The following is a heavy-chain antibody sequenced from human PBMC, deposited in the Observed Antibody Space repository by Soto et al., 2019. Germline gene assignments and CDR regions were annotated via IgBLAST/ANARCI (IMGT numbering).Heavy chain of an antibody. CDR1: GFNFSSYS. CDR2: ISSSSSYI. V-gene: IGHV3-21*01. Sequence: PGGSLRLSCAASGFNFSSYSMNWVRQAPGKGLEWVSSISSSSSYIYSADSVKGRFTISRDNAKNSLYLQMNSLRAEDTAIYYCARRDPGAYFQHWGQGTLVTVSS. D-gene: IGHD1-26*01. J-gene: IGHJ1*01. CDR3: ARRDPGAYFQH.